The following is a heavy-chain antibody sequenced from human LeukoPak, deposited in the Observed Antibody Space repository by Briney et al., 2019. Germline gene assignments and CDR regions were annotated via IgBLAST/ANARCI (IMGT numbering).Heavy chain of an antibody. CDR3: ARDSGATPNQINWFDP. J-gene: IGHJ5*02. CDR1: GGSINTYY. D-gene: IGHD1-26*01. Sequence: SETLSLTCAVSGGSINTYYWAWIRQPPGKGLEWIGYLDYDGNTNYNPSLKGRVTTSVDTSKTQLSLKLASVTAEDTAVYYCARDSGATPNQINWFDPWGQGTLVTVSS. V-gene: IGHV4-59*01. CDR2: LDYDGNT.